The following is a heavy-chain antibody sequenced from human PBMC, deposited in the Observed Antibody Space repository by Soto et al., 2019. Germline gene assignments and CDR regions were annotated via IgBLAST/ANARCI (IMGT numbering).Heavy chain of an antibody. D-gene: IGHD5-12*01. J-gene: IGHJ6*02. V-gene: IGHV4-30-2*01. CDR2: IYHSGST. CDR1: GGSISSGGYS. CDR3: ARVGSLVATNEDGMDV. Sequence: TLSLTCAVSGGSISSGGYSWSWIRQPPGKGLEWIGYIYHSGSTYYNPSLKSRVTISVDRSKNQFSLKLSSVTAADTAVYYCARVGSLVATNEDGMDVWGQGNTVTVSS.